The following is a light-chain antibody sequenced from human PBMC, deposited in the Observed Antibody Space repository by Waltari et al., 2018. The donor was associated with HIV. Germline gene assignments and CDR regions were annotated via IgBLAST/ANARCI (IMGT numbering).Light chain of an antibody. CDR3: QNYNSAPLM. J-gene: IGKJ1*01. CDR2: QTA. CDR1: QAIGTF. Sequence: DIRESQSPSSLSASVGDTVPITCRASQAIGTFLAWYQQKPGKVPKLLIYQTATLQSGVPSRFSGGGSGTGFTLTISSLQPEDVAVDYCQNYNSAPLMFGPGTKVEIK. V-gene: IGKV1-27*01.